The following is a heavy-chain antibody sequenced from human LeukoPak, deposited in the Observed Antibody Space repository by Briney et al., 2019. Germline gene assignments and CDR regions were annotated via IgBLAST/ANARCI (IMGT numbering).Heavy chain of an antibody. CDR1: GFTFSSYW. J-gene: IGHJ4*02. Sequence: PGGSLRLSCAASGFTFSSYWMSWVRQAPGKGLEWVANIKQDGSEKYYVDSVKGRFTISRDNAKNTLYLQMNSLRAEDTAVYYCKRGGGYSYGSFDYWGQGTLVTVSS. D-gene: IGHD5-18*01. CDR3: KRGGGYSYGSFDY. CDR2: IKQDGSEK. V-gene: IGHV3-7*01.